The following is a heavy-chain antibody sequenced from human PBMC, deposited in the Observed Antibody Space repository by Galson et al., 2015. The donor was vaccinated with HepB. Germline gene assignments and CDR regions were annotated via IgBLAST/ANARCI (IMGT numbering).Heavy chain of an antibody. CDR3: ARDGYNFIPFDS. J-gene: IGHJ5*01. D-gene: IGHD5-24*01. V-gene: IGHV3-23*01. Sequence: SLRLSCAASGFTSSNHAMSWVRQAPGKGLEWVSHISGTGSSTYYADSVKGRFTISRDNSKNTLSLQMNSLRADDTALYYCARDGYNFIPFDSWGQGTLVTVSS. CDR1: GFTSSNHA. CDR2: ISGTGSST.